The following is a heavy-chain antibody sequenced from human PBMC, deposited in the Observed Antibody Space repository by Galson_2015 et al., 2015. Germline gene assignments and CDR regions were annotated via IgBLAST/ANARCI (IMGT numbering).Heavy chain of an antibody. V-gene: IGHV3-21*01. CDR1: GFTFSSYS. CDR2: ISSSSSYI. CDR3: ARGSPSGAVVTYDAFDI. Sequence: SLRLSCAASGFTFSSYSMNWVRQAPGKGLEWVSSISSSSSYIYYADSVKGRFTISRDNAKNSLYLQMNSLRADGTAVYYCARGSPSGAVVTYDAFDIWGQGTMVTVSS. J-gene: IGHJ3*02. D-gene: IGHD2-21*02.